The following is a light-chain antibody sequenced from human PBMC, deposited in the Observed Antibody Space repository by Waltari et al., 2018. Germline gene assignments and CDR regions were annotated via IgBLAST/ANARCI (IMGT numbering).Light chain of an antibody. CDR3: SSYTTRDTWL. CDR1: NSAFGVHNF. V-gene: IGLV2-14*03. Sequence: QSALTQPASVSGSPGQSITIPCTGTNSAFGVHNFVSWYQQHPGKAPKLILYGVSKRPSGVSNRFSGSKADNTASLTISGVQAGDEADYYCSSYTTRDTWLFGGGTKVTVL. J-gene: IGLJ3*02. CDR2: GVS.